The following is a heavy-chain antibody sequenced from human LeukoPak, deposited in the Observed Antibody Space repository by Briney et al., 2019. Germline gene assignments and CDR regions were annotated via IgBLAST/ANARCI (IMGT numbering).Heavy chain of an antibody. Sequence: ASVKVSCKASGFTFTGYALNWVRQAPGQGLEWMGWISPYNGNTNYAQNLQGRVTMTTDTSTSTAYMELRSLRSDDTAVYYCARQWEPGVRVDPWGQGTLVTVSS. V-gene: IGHV1-18*01. CDR1: GFTFTGYA. J-gene: IGHJ5*02. CDR3: ARQWEPGVRVDP. D-gene: IGHD1-26*01. CDR2: ISPYNGNT.